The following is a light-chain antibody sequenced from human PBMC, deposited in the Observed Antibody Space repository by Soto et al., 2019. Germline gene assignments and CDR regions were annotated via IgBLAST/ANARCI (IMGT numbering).Light chain of an antibody. CDR2: DFY. V-gene: IGLV2-14*01. Sequence: QSALTQPASMSGSPGQSITISCTGTSNDIGTYNYVSWYQHAPGRAPKLVIYDFYKRPSGVSSRFSGSKSGNTASLTISGLQAEDEANYYCSSFSRTTTPYVFVSGTKLTVL. CDR1: SNDIGTYNY. CDR3: SSFSRTTTPYV. J-gene: IGLJ1*01.